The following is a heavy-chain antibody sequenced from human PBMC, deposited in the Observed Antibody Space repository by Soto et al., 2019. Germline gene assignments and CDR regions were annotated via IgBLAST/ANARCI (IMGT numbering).Heavy chain of an antibody. V-gene: IGHV1-2*02. J-gene: IGHJ4*02. D-gene: IGHD2-2*01. CDR1: GYTFTAYY. Sequence: QVQLVQSGAEVKQPGASVKVSCRASGYTFTAYYSHWVRQAPGQGLEWMGYINPRSVGTIYGQKFKGRVTLTRDTSNNTAFVDLNSLTSDDTADYYCARTEGSASSVGDWGQGTLVAGSS. CDR3: ARTEGSASSVGD. CDR2: INPRSVGT.